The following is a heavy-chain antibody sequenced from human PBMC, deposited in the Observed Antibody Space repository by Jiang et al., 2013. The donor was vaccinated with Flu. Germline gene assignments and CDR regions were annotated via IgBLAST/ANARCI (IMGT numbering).Heavy chain of an antibody. J-gene: IGHJ3*01. Sequence: GPGLVKPSETLSLTCTVSGGSIVGFYWGWIRQSPGKGPEWIGSIYYSGNTYYNPSLKSRLSIPIDRSNNQFSLHLSSVTAADTAVYYCARSNYSESSGYYRDVFDLWGQGTM. CDR1: GGSIVGFY. V-gene: IGHV4-39*01. CDR2: IYYSGNT. D-gene: IGHD3-22*01. CDR3: ARSNYSESSGYYRDVFDL.